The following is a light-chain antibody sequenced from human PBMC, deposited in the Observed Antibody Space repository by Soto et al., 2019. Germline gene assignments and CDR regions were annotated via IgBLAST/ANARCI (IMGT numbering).Light chain of an antibody. CDR2: DAS. J-gene: IGKJ5*01. Sequence: IQVTQRPTTLSASVGDEVTITCRASQTISRWLAWYQQKPGRAPKLLIYDASTLESGVPSRFSGSGSETEFTLTISRLQPDDFATYFGHSRPFGQGTRLEIK. CDR3: HSRP. V-gene: IGKV1-5*01. CDR1: QTISRW.